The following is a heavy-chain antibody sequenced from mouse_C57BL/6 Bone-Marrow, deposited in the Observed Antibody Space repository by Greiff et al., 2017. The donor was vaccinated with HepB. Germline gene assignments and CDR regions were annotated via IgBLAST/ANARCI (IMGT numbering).Heavy chain of an antibody. Sequence: EVKLQESGPGLVKPSQSLSLTCSVTGYSITSGYYWNWIRQFPGNKLEWMGYISYDGSNNYNPSLKNRISITRDTSKNQFFLKLNSVTTEDTATYYCARAPTVVATGYWYFDVWGTGTTVTVSS. D-gene: IGHD1-1*01. CDR1: GYSITSGYY. J-gene: IGHJ1*03. CDR2: ISYDGSN. V-gene: IGHV3-6*01. CDR3: ARAPTVVATGYWYFDV.